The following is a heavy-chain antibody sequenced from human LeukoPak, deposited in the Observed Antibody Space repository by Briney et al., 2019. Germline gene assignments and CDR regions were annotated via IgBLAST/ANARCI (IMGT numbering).Heavy chain of an antibody. CDR2: IYHSGST. J-gene: IGHJ6*03. D-gene: IGHD4-23*01. CDR1: GYSIISGYY. CDR3: ASSGRWDYYYMDV. V-gene: IGHV4-38-2*01. Sequence: KPLETLSLTCAVSGYSIISGYYWGWIRQPPGKGLEWIGSIYHSGSTYYNPSLKSRVTISVDTSKNQFSLKLSSVTAADTAVYYCASSGRWDYYYMDVWGKGTTVTVSS.